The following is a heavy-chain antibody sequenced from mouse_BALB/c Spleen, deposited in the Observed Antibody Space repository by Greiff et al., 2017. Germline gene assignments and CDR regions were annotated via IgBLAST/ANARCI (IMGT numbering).Heavy chain of an antibody. Sequence: EVHLVESGGGLVKPGGSLKLPCAASGFTFSSYTMSWVRQTPAKRLEWVATISSGGSYTYYPDSVKGRFTISRDNAKNTLYLQMSSLKSEDTAMYYCTRGGYDLYYFDDWGQGTTLTVSS. CDR1: GFTFSSYT. J-gene: IGHJ2*01. D-gene: IGHD2-14*01. CDR2: ISSGGSYT. V-gene: IGHV5-6-4*01. CDR3: TRGGYDLYYFDD.